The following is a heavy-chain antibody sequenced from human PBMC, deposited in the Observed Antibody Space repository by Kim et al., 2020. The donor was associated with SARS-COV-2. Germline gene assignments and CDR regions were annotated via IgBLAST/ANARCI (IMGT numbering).Heavy chain of an antibody. D-gene: IGHD5-18*01. V-gene: IGHV4-39*01. CDR3: ARRGYSYGYVDY. J-gene: IGHJ4*02. Sequence: YYNPSLKRRVTMSVDTSKNQFSLKLSSVTAADTAVYYCARRGYSYGYVDYWGQGTLVTVSS.